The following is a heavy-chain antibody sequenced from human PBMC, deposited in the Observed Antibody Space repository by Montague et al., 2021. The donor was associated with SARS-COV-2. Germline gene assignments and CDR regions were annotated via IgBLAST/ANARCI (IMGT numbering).Heavy chain of an antibody. J-gene: IGHJ3*01. CDR1: GGSIGNSIYY. D-gene: IGHD5-18*01. CDR2: IYYTGST. CDR3: ARPGRGYSYGLDAFEV. Sequence: SETLCLTCTVSGGSIGNSIYYWGWIRQPPGKGLEWIGSIYYTGSTYYNPSLKSRVTISMNTSNNQFFLKLTSVTAADTAVYYCARPGRGYSYGLDAFEVWGQGTMVTVSS. V-gene: IGHV4-39*01.